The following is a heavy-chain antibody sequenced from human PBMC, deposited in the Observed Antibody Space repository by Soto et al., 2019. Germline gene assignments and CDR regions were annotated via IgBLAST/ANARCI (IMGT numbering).Heavy chain of an antibody. V-gene: IGHV3-15*01. CDR2: IKSKTDGGTT. CDR3: TTLKSGYNWNWSWYFDL. D-gene: IGHD1-7*01. CDR1: GFTFSNAW. Sequence: EVQLVESGGGLVKPGGSLRLSCAASGFTFSNAWMSWVRQAPGKGLEWVGRIKSKTDGGTTDYAAPVKGRFTISRDDSKNTLYLQMNSLKTEDTAVYYCTTLKSGYNWNWSWYFDLWGRGTLVTVSS. J-gene: IGHJ2*01.